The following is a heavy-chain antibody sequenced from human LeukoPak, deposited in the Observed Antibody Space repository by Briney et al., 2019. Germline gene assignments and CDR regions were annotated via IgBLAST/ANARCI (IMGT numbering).Heavy chain of an antibody. J-gene: IGHJ3*02. D-gene: IGHD6-19*01. CDR3: ARPYYSSAWYGDAFDI. CDR1: GFIFSDYG. Sequence: GGSLRPSCAASGFIFSDYGMHWVRQAPGKGLEWVAVIWFDGSDKYYADSVKGRFTLSRDNSKNTLYLQMNSLRAEDTAMYYCARPYYSSAWYGDAFDIWGQGTLVTVSS. V-gene: IGHV3-33*01. CDR2: IWFDGSDK.